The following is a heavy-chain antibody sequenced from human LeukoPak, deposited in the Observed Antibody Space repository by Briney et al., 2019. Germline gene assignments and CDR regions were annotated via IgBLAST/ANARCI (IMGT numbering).Heavy chain of an antibody. CDR1: GGSITSYY. J-gene: IGHJ4*02. CDR2: IYNSGRT. Sequence: SETLSLTCTVSGGSITSYYWSWIRQPPGKGLEWIGYIYNSGRTNYNPSLKSRVTISADTSKNQFSLNLTSVTAADTAVYYCARIGSGYSSSWYDFDYWGQGTLVTVSS. CDR3: ARIGSGYSSSWYDFDY. D-gene: IGHD6-13*01. V-gene: IGHV4-59*01.